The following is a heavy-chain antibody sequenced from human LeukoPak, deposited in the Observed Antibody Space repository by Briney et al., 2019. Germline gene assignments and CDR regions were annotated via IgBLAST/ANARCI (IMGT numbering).Heavy chain of an antibody. Sequence: ASVKVSCKASGYTFTSYDINWVRQATGQGLEWMGWMNPNSGNTGYAQKFQGRVTMTRNTSISTAYMELSSLRSEDTAVYYCARDKSRGAWVDYWGQGTLVTVSS. V-gene: IGHV1-8*01. D-gene: IGHD1-26*01. CDR1: GYTFTSYD. J-gene: IGHJ4*02. CDR2: MNPNSGNT. CDR3: ARDKSRGAWVDY.